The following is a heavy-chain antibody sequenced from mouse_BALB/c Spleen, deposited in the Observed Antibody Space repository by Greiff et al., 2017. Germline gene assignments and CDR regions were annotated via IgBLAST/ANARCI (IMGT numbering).Heavy chain of an antibody. J-gene: IGHJ4*01. CDR3: ESSSSGPHYAMDY. D-gene: IGHD3-1*01. Sequence: EVQVVESGPSLVKPSQTLSLTCSVTGDSITSGYWHWIRKFPGNKLEYMGYISYSGSTYYNPSLKSRISITRDTSKYQYYLQLNSVTPEDTATYYYESSSSGPHYAMDYWGQGTSVTVSA. CDR1: GDSITSGY. CDR2: ISYSGST. V-gene: IGHV3-8*02.